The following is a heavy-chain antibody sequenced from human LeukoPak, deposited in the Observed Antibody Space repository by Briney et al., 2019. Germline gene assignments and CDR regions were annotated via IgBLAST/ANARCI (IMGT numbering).Heavy chain of an antibody. CDR3: ARKGGGQLVNTRRWFDP. D-gene: IGHD6-13*01. J-gene: IGHJ5*02. CDR1: GGSYSDYY. CDR2: INHSGLT. Sequence: SETLSLTCGVYGGSYSDYYWSWIRPPPGKGLEWIGEINHSGLTNYNPSLKSRVTISLDTSKNQFSLKLSSVTAADTAMYYCARKGGGQLVNTRRWFDPWGQGTLVTVSS. V-gene: IGHV4-34*01.